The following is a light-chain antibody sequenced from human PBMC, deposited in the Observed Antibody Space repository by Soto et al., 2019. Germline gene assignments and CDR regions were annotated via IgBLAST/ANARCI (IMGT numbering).Light chain of an antibody. V-gene: IGLV2-14*01. Sequence: QSVLTQPASVSGYPGQSITITCTGSSRDVGGYNYVSWFQYHPGRAPELLIYEVNDRPSGISNRFSGSKSGNTASLTISGLLPEDEADYFCCSYTITSTLFVFGTGTKVTVL. J-gene: IGLJ1*01. CDR1: SRDVGGYNY. CDR3: CSYTITSTLFV. CDR2: EVN.